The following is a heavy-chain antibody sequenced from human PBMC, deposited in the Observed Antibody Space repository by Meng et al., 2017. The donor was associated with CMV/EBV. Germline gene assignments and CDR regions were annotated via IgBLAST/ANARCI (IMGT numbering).Heavy chain of an antibody. Sequence: SLKISCAASGFTFSSYEMNWVRQAPGKGLEWVSYISSSGSTIYYADSVKGRFTISRDNAKNSLYLQMNSLRAEDTAVYYCAREDYLSSSWFPGGGMDVWGQGTTVTVS. CDR1: GFTFSSYE. D-gene: IGHD6-13*01. CDR2: ISSSGSTI. CDR3: AREDYLSSSWFPGGGMDV. J-gene: IGHJ6*02. V-gene: IGHV3-48*03.